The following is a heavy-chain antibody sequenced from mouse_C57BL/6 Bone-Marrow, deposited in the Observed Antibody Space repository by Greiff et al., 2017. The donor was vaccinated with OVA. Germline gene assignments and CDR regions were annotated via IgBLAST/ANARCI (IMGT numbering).Heavy chain of an antibody. CDR1: YFSFMASA. CDR3: ESDYSNVDYAMDY. Sequence: QVQLQQSGAELVRPGSSVKLSCKASYFSFMASAMHWVKQRPGHGLEWIGSFTMYSDATEYSDNFKGKATLTATTSSSTAYMELSRLTSEDSAVYYCESDYSNVDYAMDYWGQGTSVTVSS. D-gene: IGHD2-5*01. CDR2: FTMYSDAT. J-gene: IGHJ4*01. V-gene: IGHV1-49*01.